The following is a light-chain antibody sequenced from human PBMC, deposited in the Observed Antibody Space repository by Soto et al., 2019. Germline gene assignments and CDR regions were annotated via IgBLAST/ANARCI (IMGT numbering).Light chain of an antibody. CDR3: QQSYSTPLT. CDR2: AAS. Sequence: DIQMTQSPYSLSASVGDRVTITCRASQSISSYLHWYQQKPGKAPKRLIYAASSLHSGVPSRFSGSGSGTDFTLTISSLQPEYFATYYCQQSYSTPLTFGGGTNVEIK. J-gene: IGKJ4*01. V-gene: IGKV1-39*01. CDR1: QSISSY.